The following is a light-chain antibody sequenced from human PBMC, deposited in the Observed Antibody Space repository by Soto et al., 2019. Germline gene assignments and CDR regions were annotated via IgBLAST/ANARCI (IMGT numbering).Light chain of an antibody. J-gene: IGLJ3*02. V-gene: IGLV4-69*01. CDR1: SGHSNYA. Sequence: QPVLTQSPSASASLGASVKLTCTLSSGHSNYAIAWHQQQPEKGPRYLMKLNSDGSHSKGDGIPDRFSCSSSGAERYLTISSLQSEDEADYYCQTWGTGLWVFGGGTKVTVL. CDR2: LNSDGSH. CDR3: QTWGTGLWV.